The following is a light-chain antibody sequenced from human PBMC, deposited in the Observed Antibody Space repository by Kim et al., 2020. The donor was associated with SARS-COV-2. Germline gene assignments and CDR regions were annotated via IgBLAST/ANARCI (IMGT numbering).Light chain of an antibody. CDR2: RNN. Sequence: QAGLTQPPSVSKGLRQTATLTCTGNSNSVGNQGAAWLQQHQGHPPKLLSYRNNNRPSGISERLSASRSGNTASLTITGLQPEVETDYCCSAWDSSLSAWVSGGGTQLTVL. CDR1: SNSVGNQG. V-gene: IGLV10-54*01. CDR3: SAWDSSLSAWV. J-gene: IGLJ3*02.